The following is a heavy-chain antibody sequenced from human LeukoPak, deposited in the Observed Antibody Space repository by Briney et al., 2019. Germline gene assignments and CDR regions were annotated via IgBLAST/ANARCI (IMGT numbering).Heavy chain of an antibody. V-gene: IGHV1-69*13. J-gene: IGHJ6*02. CDR3: ARPYSSPSYYYGMDV. D-gene: IGHD6-6*01. CDR2: IIPIFGTA. CDR1: GGTFSRYA. Sequence: ASVKVSCKASGGTFSRYAISWVRQAPGQGLEWMGGIIPIFGTANYAQKFQGRVTITADESTSTAYMELSSLTSEDTAVYYCARPYSSPSYYYGMDVWGQGTTVTVSS.